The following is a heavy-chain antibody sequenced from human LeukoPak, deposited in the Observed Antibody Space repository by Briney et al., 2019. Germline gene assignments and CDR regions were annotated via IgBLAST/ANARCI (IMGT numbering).Heavy chain of an antibody. V-gene: IGHV1-69*13. CDR3: ARDPSMVRGENTPYFDY. CDR2: IIPIFGTA. J-gene: IGHJ4*02. CDR1: GGTFSSYA. Sequence: GASVKVSCKASGGTFSSYAISWVRQAPGQGLEWMGGIIPIFGTADYAQKFQGRVTITADESTSTAYMDLSSLRSEDTAVYYCARDPSMVRGENTPYFDYWGQGTLVTVSS. D-gene: IGHD3-10*01.